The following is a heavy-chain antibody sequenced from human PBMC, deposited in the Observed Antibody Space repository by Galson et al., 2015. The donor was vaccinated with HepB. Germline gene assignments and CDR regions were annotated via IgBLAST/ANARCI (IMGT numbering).Heavy chain of an antibody. CDR1: DYTFTNYG. J-gene: IGHJ6*02. CDR2: ISAYDGNT. CDR3: ARATRYTYWGYMDV. V-gene: IGHV1-18*01. D-gene: IGHD2-8*02. Sequence: SVKVSCKASDYTFTNYGVTWVRQAPGQGLEWMGWISAYDGNTNSAQKFQDRVTMITDTSTSTAYMELRSLRSDDTAVYYCARATRYTYWGYMDVWGQGTTVTVSS.